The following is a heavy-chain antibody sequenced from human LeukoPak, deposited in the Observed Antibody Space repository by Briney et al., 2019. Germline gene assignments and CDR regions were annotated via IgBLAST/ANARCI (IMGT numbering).Heavy chain of an antibody. D-gene: IGHD2/OR15-2a*01. Sequence: GGSLRLSCATSTFIFNNYAMHWVRQAPGKGLEWVAVISYDGTNKYYADSVKGRFTISRDNSKNTLYLQMNSLRPEDTAVYYCARDEFGEYDHYYYGMDVWGQGTTVTVSS. CDR2: ISYDGTNK. V-gene: IGHV3-30-3*01. CDR3: ARDEFGEYDHYYYGMDV. J-gene: IGHJ6*02. CDR1: TFIFNNYA.